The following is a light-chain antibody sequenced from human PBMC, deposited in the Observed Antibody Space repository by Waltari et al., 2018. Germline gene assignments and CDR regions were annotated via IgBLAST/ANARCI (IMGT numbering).Light chain of an antibody. CDR3: SSYAGSNNLV. Sequence: QQHPGKAPYLMMYECRKRPAGGPCRFAGSKSGNPASLTVSGLQAEDEADYYCSSYAGSNNLVFGGGTKLTVL. J-gene: IGLJ3*02. V-gene: IGLV2-8*01. CDR2: ECR.